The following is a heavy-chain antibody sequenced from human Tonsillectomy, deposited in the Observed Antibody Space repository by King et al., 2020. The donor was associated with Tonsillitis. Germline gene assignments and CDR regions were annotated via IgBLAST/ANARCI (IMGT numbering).Heavy chain of an antibody. D-gene: IGHD3-3*01. CDR2: INPSGGST. J-gene: IGHJ6*02. V-gene: IGHV1-46*01. Sequence: QLVQSGAEVKKPGASVKVSCKASGYSFTNYYIHWVRQAPGQGLEWMGIINPSGGSTSYAQHLQGRVSMTRDTSRSTVYMELSSLRYEDTAVYYCARIRTGGVRFLGWVAGGLDVWGQGATVTVS. CDR3: ARIRTGGVRFLGWVAGGLDV. CDR1: GYSFTNYY.